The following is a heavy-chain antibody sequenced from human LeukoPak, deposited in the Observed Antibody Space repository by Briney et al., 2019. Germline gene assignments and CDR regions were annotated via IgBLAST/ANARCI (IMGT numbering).Heavy chain of an antibody. J-gene: IGHJ4*02. V-gene: IGHV1-3*01. CDR3: ARDGLAGQGDY. CDR2: INAGNGNT. CDR1: GYTFTSYA. Sequence: ASVKASCKASGYTFTSYAMHWVRQAPGQRLEWMGWINAGNGNTKYSQKFQGRVTITRDTSASTAYMELSSLRSEDTAVYYCARDGLAGQGDYWGQGTLVTVSS. D-gene: IGHD6-19*01.